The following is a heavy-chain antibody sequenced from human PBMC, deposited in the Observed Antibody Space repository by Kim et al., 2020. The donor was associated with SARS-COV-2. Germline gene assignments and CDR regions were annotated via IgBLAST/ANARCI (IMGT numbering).Heavy chain of an antibody. Sequence: PSLRSRVTISVDTSKNQFSLKLSSVTAADTAMYFCTTHTRPYYTDSWYFDLWGRGTLVTVSS. CDR3: TTHTRPYYTDSWYFDL. D-gene: IGHD2-21*01. J-gene: IGHJ2*01. V-gene: IGHV4-39*01.